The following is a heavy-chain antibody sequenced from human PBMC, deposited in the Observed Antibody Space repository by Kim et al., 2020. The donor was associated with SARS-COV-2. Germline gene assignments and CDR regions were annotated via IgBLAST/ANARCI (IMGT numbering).Heavy chain of an antibody. CDR3: ARIKYSSSWYTQTVDALDI. V-gene: IGHV3-11*03. J-gene: IGHJ3*02. D-gene: IGHD6-13*01. CDR2: IISSSSYT. CDR1: GFTFSDYY. Sequence: GGSLRLSCAASGFTFSDYYMSWIRQAPGKGLEWVSYIISSSSYTNYADSVKGRFTISRENSKNSLYLQMNSLRAEDTAVYYCARIKYSSSWYTQTVDALDIWGQGTMVTVSS.